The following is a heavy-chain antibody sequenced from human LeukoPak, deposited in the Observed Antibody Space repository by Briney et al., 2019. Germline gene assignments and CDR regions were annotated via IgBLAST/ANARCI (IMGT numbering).Heavy chain of an antibody. CDR1: GFTFSSYW. Sequence: PGGSPRLSCAASGFTFSSYWMHWVRQAPGKGLVWVSRINTDGSSTSYADSVKGRFTISRDNAKNTLYLHMNSLRAEDTAVYYCARDSRQQWLVNYYMDVWGKGTTVTVSS. CDR3: ARDSRQQWLVNYYMDV. CDR2: INTDGSST. D-gene: IGHD6-19*01. J-gene: IGHJ6*03. V-gene: IGHV3-74*01.